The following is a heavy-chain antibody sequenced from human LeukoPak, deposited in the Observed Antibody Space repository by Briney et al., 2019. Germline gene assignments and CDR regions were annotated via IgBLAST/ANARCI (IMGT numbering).Heavy chain of an antibody. J-gene: IGHJ4*02. CDR1: GFPFSSYG. D-gene: IGHD3-22*01. CDR3: AKESESYVSSGSTLDY. CDR2: ISGGGGST. Sequence: GGSLRLSCAASGFPFSSYGMSWVRQAPGKGLEWVSAISGGGGSTYYADSVKGRFTISRDNSKNTLYLQMNSLRAEDTAVYYCAKESESYVSSGSTLDYRGQGTLVTVSS. V-gene: IGHV3-23*01.